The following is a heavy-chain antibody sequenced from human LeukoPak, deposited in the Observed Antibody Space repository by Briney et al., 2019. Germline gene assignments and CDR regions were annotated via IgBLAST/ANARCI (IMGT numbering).Heavy chain of an antibody. CDR3: ARLSDIVRATSDY. D-gene: IGHD1-26*01. Sequence: GESLKISCKGSGYTFTNCWIGWVRQMPGKGLEWMAMIYPGNSDTRYSPSFQGQVTITADKSINTAYLQWSRLRASDTAIYYCARLSDIVRATSDYWGQGTLVTVSS. CDR1: GYTFTNCW. V-gene: IGHV5-51*01. J-gene: IGHJ4*02. CDR2: IYPGNSDT.